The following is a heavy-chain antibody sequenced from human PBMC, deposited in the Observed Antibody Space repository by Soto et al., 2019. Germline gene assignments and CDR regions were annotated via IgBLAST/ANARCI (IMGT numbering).Heavy chain of an antibody. J-gene: IGHJ4*02. CDR3: AADLPNENYPIDS. D-gene: IGHD1-7*01. CDR1: GSTFTGAW. Sequence: GGSLRLSCAASGSTFTGAWMNWVRQAPGKGLEWVGRIKSKVDGGTTDYAAPVKGRFTISRDDSSYTLFLQMNSLQTEDTAVYYCAADLPNENYPIDSWGQGTLVTVSS. V-gene: IGHV3-15*07. CDR2: IKSKVDGGTT.